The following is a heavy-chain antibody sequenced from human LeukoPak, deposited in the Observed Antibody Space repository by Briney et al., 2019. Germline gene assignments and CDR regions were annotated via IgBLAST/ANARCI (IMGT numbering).Heavy chain of an antibody. CDR2: ISGSGGST. V-gene: IGHV3-23*01. CDR1: GFTFSGYA. CDR3: AREARRYCTSTICYGELDY. D-gene: IGHD2-2*01. Sequence: GGSLRLSCAASGFTFSGYAMSWVRQAPGKGLEWVSVISGSGGSTYYADSVKGRFTISRDNSKNTLYLQMNSLRAEDTAVYYCAREARRYCTSTICYGELDYWGQGTLVTVSS. J-gene: IGHJ4*02.